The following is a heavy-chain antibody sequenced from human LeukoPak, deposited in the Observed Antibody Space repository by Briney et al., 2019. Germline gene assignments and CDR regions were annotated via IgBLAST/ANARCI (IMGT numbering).Heavy chain of an antibody. CDR1: GFTFSSYA. CDR3: AKKEFFYDYVWGSYRLGDAFDI. V-gene: IGHV3-23*01. J-gene: IGHJ3*02. D-gene: IGHD3-16*02. CDR2: ISGSGGST. Sequence: GGSLRLSCAASGFTFSSYAMSWVRQAPGKGLEWVSAISGSGGSTYYADSVKGRLTISRDNSKNTLYLQMNSLRAEDTAVYYCAKKEFFYDYVWGSYRLGDAFDIWGQGTMVTVSS.